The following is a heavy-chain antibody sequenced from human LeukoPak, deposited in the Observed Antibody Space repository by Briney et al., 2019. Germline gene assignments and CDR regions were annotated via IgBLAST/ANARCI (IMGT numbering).Heavy chain of an antibody. CDR2: IYYSGST. CDR1: GGSVSTGSDF. J-gene: IGHJ6*03. V-gene: IGHV4-61*01. D-gene: IGHD1-20*01. CDR3: ARGASYNWNLYYYYYYMDV. Sequence: PSETLSLTCTVSGGSVSTGSDFLSWIRQPPGRGLEWIGYIYYSGSTNYNPSLKSRVTISVDRSKKQFSLKLSSVTAADTAVYYCARGASYNWNLYYYYYYMDVWGKGTTVTVSS.